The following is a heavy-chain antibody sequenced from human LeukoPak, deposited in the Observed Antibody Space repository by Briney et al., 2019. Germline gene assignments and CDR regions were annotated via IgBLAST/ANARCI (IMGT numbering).Heavy chain of an antibody. CDR1: GFIFSNYA. Sequence: GGSLRLSCSASGFIFSNYAMYWVRQAPGKGLEWVANIKQGGSEKYYVDSVKGRFTISRDNAKNSLYLQMNSLRAEDTAVYYCARDFGLRCSGGTCYSVYYYGMDVWGKGTTVTVSS. V-gene: IGHV3-7*03. J-gene: IGHJ6*04. CDR3: ARDFGLRCSGGTCYSVYYYGMDV. D-gene: IGHD2-15*01. CDR2: IKQGGSEK.